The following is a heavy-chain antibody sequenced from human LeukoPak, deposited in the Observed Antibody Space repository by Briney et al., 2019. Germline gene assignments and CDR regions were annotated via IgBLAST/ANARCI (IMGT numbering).Heavy chain of an antibody. CDR3: ATTKDYGDYFDY. CDR2: INAGNGNT. Sequence: ASVEVSCKAPGYTFTSYAMHWVRQAPGQRLEWMGWINAGNGNTKYSQKFQGRVTITRDTSASTAYMELGSLRSEDTAVYYCATTKDYGDYFDYWGQGTLVTVSS. V-gene: IGHV1-3*01. D-gene: IGHD4-17*01. J-gene: IGHJ4*02. CDR1: GYTFTSYA.